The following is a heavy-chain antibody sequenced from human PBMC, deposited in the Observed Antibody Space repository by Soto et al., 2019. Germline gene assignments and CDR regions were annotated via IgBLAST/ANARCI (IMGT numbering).Heavy chain of an antibody. D-gene: IGHD3-22*01. CDR1: GGSISSGGYS. CDR2: IYHSGST. Sequence: SETLYLTCAVSGGSISSGGYSWSWIRQPPGKGLEWIGYIYHSGSTYYNPSLKSRVTISVDRSKTQFYLKLSSVTEADTAVYYCARVGYYYDSSGYAHEACDIWGQGLRV. J-gene: IGHJ3*02. V-gene: IGHV4-30-2*01. CDR3: ARVGYYYDSSGYAHEACDI.